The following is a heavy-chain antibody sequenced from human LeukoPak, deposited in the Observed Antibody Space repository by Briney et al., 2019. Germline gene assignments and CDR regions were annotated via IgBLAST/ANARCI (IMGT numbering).Heavy chain of an antibody. CDR3: ARGGGHSSSFDY. Sequence: SETLSLTCAVYGGSFSGYYWSWIRQPPGKGLEWIGEINHSGSTNYNPSLKSRVTISVDTSKNQFSLKLSSVTAADTAVYYCARGGGHSSSFDYWGQGTLVTVSS. D-gene: IGHD5-18*01. CDR2: INHSGST. J-gene: IGHJ4*02. V-gene: IGHV4-34*01. CDR1: GGSFSGYY.